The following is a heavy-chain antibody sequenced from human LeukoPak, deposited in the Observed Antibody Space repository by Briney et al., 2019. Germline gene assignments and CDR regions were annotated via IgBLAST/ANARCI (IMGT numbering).Heavy chain of an antibody. CDR2: ISDGGNT. D-gene: IGHD1-1*01. CDR3: AKDLERWAFDI. Sequence: GGSLRLSCAASGFTFSSYGMSWVRRAPGKGLEWVSVISDGGNTYYADSVKGRFTISRDNSKNTLYLQMNSLRAEDTAIYYCAKDLERWAFDIWGQGTMVTASS. V-gene: IGHV3-23*01. CDR1: GFTFSSYG. J-gene: IGHJ3*02.